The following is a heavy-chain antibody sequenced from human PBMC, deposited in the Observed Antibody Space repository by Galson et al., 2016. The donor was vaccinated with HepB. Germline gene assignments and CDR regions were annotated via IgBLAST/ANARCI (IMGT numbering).Heavy chain of an antibody. V-gene: IGHV3-66*01. D-gene: IGHD6-19*01. CDR3: ARSFSSGWSPIDY. CDR1: GFTVSTNY. Sequence: SLRLSCAASGFTVSTNYMNWVRQAPGKGLEWVSTFYSAYSTYYAASVMGRFTISRDTSKNTLYLQLNSLRDEDTAVYYCARSFSSGWSPIDYWGQGTLVNVSS. J-gene: IGHJ4*02. CDR2: FYSAYST.